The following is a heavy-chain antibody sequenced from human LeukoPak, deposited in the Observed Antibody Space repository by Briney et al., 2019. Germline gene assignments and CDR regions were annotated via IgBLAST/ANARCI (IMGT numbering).Heavy chain of an antibody. J-gene: IGHJ4*02. V-gene: IGHV3-23*01. D-gene: IGHD5/OR15-5a*01. CDR1: GFTFSSFA. CDR3: ANLVSTGGGY. Sequence: GGSLRLSCAASGFTFSSFALSWVRQAPGKGLEWLSTISGGSDNTYYADSVKGRFTISRDNSKNTLFLQMDSLRAEDSAIYYCANLVSTGGGYWGQGTLVTVSS. CDR2: ISGGSDNT.